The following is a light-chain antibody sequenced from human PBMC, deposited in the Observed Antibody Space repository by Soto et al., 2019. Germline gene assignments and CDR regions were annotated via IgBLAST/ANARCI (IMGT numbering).Light chain of an antibody. V-gene: IGLV2-8*01. CDR2: EVS. CDR1: SSDVGGYNY. J-gene: IGLJ2*01. CDR3: SSYTLTTTL. Sequence: QSALTQPPSASGSPGRSVTIPCSGTSSDVGGYNYVSWYQQHPGKAPRLLIYEVSKRPSGVPDRFSGSKSGNTASLTVSGLQAEDEADYYCSSYTLTTTLFGGGTKLTVL.